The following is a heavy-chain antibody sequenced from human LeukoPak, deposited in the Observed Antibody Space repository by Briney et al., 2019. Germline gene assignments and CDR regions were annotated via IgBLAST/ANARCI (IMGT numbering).Heavy chain of an antibody. CDR1: DGSISNYY. CDR3: ARVSSWYRLDY. V-gene: IGHV4-59*01. J-gene: IGHJ4*02. Sequence: PSETLSLTCTVSDGSISNYYWTWIRQPPGKGLEWIGYIYNSGSTDYNPSLKSRVTISVDTSKNQFSLKLSSVDAADTAVYYCARVSSWYRLDYSRQGTLVTVSS. D-gene: IGHD6-13*01. CDR2: IYNSGST.